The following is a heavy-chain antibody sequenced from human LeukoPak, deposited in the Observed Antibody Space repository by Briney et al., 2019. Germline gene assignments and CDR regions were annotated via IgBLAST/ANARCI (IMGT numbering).Heavy chain of an antibody. V-gene: IGHV1-2*02. J-gene: IGHJ3*02. CDR3: ARVGYSSSSDAFDT. CDR2: INPNSGGT. CDR1: GYTFTGYY. D-gene: IGHD6-6*01. Sequence: ASVKVSCKASGYTFTGYYMHWVRQAPGQGLEWMGWINPNSGGTNYAQKFQGRVTMTRDTSISTAYMELSRLRSDDTAVYYCARVGYSSSSDAFDTWGQGTMVTVSS.